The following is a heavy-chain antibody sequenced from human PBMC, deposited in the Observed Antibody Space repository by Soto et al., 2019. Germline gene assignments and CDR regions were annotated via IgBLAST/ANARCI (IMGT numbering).Heavy chain of an antibody. J-gene: IGHJ6*02. CDR3: ARESGTDFWSGYWDGGYYPTNYYGMDV. V-gene: IGHV6-1*01. CDR1: GDSVSSNSSA. CDR2: TYYRSKWYN. D-gene: IGHD3-3*01. Sequence: PSQTLSLTFAISGDSVSSNSSAWNCIRQSPSRGLEWLGRTYYRSKWYNDYAVSVKSRITINPDTSKNQFSLQLNSVTPEDTAVYYCARESGTDFWSGYWDGGYYPTNYYGMDVWGQGTTVTV.